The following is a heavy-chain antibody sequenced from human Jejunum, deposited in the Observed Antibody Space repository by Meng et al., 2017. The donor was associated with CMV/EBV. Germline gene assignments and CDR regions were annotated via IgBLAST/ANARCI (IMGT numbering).Heavy chain of an antibody. J-gene: IGHJ6*02. CDR2: INQDGSEK. V-gene: IGHV3-7*01. CDR3: ARGGITVFGVVIIDYYGMDV. CDR1: YW. Sequence: YWMTWVRQAPGKGLEWVANINQDGSEKYYVESVRGRSTISRDNAKNSLYLQMSSLRAEDTAVYFCARGGITVFGVVIIDYYGMDVWGQGTTVTVSS. D-gene: IGHD3-3*01.